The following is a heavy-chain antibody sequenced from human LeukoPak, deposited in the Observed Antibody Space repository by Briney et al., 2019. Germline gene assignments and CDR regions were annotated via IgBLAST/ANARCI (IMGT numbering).Heavy chain of an antibody. J-gene: IGHJ4*02. CDR2: ISGSGGST. CDR3: ATYRQIQVPFEF. D-gene: IGHD5-18*01. Sequence: GGSLRLSSAASGVTFSSYGMSWVRQAPGKGLEWVSGISGSGGSTYYADSVKGRFTISRDNSKSTLSLQMDSLRAEDTATYYCATYRQIQVPFEFWGQGTLVTVSS. V-gene: IGHV3-23*01. CDR1: GVTFSSYG.